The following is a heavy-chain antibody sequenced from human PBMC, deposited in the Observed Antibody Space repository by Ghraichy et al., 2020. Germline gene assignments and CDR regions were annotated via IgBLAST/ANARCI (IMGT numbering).Heavy chain of an antibody. Sequence: SETLSLTCAVYGGSFSGYYWSWIRQPPGKGLEWIGEINHSGSTNYNPSLKSRVTISVDTSKNQFSLKLSSVTAADTAVYYCARGRHGDYDHMWRSRKTYIDYWGQGTLVTVSS. D-gene: IGHD4-17*01. CDR1: GGSFSGYY. V-gene: IGHV4-34*01. CDR3: ARGRHGDYDHMWRSRKTYIDY. J-gene: IGHJ4*02. CDR2: INHSGST.